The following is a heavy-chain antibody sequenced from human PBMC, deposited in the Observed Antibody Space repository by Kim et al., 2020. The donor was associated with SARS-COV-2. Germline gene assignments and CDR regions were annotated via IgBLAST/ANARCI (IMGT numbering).Heavy chain of an antibody. CDR3: ARDTGSYSDFDY. D-gene: IGHD3-10*01. Sequence: YAQKLQGRVTMTTDTSTSTAYMELRSLRSDDTAVYYCARDTGSYSDFDYWGQGTLVTVSS. V-gene: IGHV1-18*01. J-gene: IGHJ4*02.